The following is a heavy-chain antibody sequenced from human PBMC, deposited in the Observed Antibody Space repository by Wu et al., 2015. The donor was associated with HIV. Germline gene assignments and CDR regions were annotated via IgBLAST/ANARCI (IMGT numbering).Heavy chain of an antibody. D-gene: IGHD3-10*01. CDR3: ARTDGDFIDF. CDR1: GYSFTSHH. CDR2: VHPNSGGT. Sequence: QVHLVQSGAEVKKPGASVKVACKASGYSFTSHHMHWVRQAPGQGLEWMGWVHPNSGGTHFAQRFQGRVSLTRDTSITTAYMEVTNLRFDDTAVYFCARTDGDFIDFWGQGTLVTVSS. J-gene: IGHJ4*02. V-gene: IGHV1-2*02.